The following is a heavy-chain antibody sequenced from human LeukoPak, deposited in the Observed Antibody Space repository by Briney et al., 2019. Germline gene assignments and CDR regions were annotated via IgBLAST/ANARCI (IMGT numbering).Heavy chain of an antibody. CDR2: INPYSGGT. D-gene: IGHD6-13*01. CDR1: GYTFTGYY. CDR3: ARGPYSSSWGVDY. V-gene: IGHV1-2*06. J-gene: IGHJ4*02. Sequence: GASVKVSCKASGYTFTGYYMHWVRQAPGQGLEWMGRINPYSGGTNYAQKFQGRVTMTRDTSISTAYMELSRLRSDDTAVYYCARGPYSSSWGVDYWGQGTLVTVSS.